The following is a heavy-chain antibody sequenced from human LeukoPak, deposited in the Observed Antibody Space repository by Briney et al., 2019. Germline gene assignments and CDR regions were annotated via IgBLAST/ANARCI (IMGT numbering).Heavy chain of an antibody. CDR2: ISGSGGTT. CDR1: GFTFSSYA. J-gene: IGHJ6*04. CDR3: AKDQSDSGPFGMDV. Sequence: GGSLRLSCAASGFTFSSYAMSWVSQAPGKGLEWVSAISGSGGTTYYPDSVKGRFTISRDNSKNTLYLQMNSLRAEDTAVYYCAKDQSDSGPFGMDVWGKGTTVTVSS. D-gene: IGHD1-26*01. V-gene: IGHV3-23*01.